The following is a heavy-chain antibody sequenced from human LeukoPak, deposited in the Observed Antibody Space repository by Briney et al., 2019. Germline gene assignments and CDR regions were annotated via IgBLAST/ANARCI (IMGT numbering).Heavy chain of an antibody. CDR2: INPNSGGT. Sequence: ASVKVSCKASGYTFTGYYMDWGRQAPGQGLEWMGWINPNSGGTNYAQKSQGRVTMTRDTSISTAYMELSRLRSDDTAVYYCARDITMVRGSFDPWGQGTLVTVSS. D-gene: IGHD3-10*01. V-gene: IGHV1-2*02. J-gene: IGHJ5*02. CDR3: ARDITMVRGSFDP. CDR1: GYTFTGYY.